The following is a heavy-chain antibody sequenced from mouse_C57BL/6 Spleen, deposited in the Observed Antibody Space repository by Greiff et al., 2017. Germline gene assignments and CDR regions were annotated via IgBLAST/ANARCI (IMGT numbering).Heavy chain of an antibody. D-gene: IGHD3-2*02. CDR3: ASGGEYSPFAY. CDR2: INPYNGGT. CDR1: GYTFTDYY. Sequence: VQLQQSGPVLVKPGASVKMSCKASGYTFTDYYMNWVKQSHGKSLEWIGVINPYNGGTSYNQKFKGKATLTVDKSSSTAYMELNSLTSEDSAVYYCASGGEYSPFAYWGQGTLVTVSA. J-gene: IGHJ3*01. V-gene: IGHV1-19*01.